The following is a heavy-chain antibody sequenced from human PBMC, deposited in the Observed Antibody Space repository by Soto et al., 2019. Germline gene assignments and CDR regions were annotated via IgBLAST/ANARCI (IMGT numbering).Heavy chain of an antibody. Sequence: QVQLQESGPGLVKPSQILSLTCTVSGGSVNSGGYYWSWIRQYPGKGRQWMGYIDYSGNTYYNPSLKSRVTISIDTSKNQFSLKLASLTDADTAVYYCAREGEEGYGGVFDYWGQGTLVTVSS. V-gene: IGHV4-31*03. D-gene: IGHD4-17*01. J-gene: IGHJ4*02. CDR1: GGSVNSGGYY. CDR2: IDYSGNT. CDR3: AREGEEGYGGVFDY.